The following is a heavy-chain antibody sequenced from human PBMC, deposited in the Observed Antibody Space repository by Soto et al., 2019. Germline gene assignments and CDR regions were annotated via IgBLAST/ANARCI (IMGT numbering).Heavy chain of an antibody. V-gene: IGHV4-39*01. Sequence: QLQLRESGPGLVKPSETLSLTCTVSGNSISGTSSFWAWIRQPPGKNLEWIGSVYYTGSTYYNSSLKRRVSISIDTSKNQFSLSLHSVTAADTAVYYCTRRVRSTGLLDYWGQGALVTVSS. J-gene: IGHJ4*02. CDR3: TRRVRSTGLLDY. CDR2: VYYTGST. CDR1: GNSISGTSSF. D-gene: IGHD4-4*01.